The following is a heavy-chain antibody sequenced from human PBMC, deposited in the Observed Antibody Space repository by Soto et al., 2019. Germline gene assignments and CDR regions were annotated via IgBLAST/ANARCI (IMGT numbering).Heavy chain of an antibody. J-gene: IGHJ4*02. Sequence: QVQLQQWGAGLLKPSETLSLTCAVYGGSFSGYYWTWIRQPPGTGLEWIGEINHSGSTNYNPSLKCRVIISVDTSKNHFSLKLTSVTAADTALYYCARDNITGLFDYWGQGTLVTVSS. CDR1: GGSFSGYY. D-gene: IGHD2-8*02. CDR3: ARDNITGLFDY. CDR2: INHSGST. V-gene: IGHV4-34*01.